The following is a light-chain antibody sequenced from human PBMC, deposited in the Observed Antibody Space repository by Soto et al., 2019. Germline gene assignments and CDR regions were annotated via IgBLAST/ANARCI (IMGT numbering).Light chain of an antibody. V-gene: IGKV1-13*02. CDR3: QQFNSYGFT. CDR1: QGISSA. J-gene: IGKJ3*01. CDR2: DAS. Sequence: AIQLTQSPSSLSASVGDRVTITCRASQGISSALAWYQQKPGKAPKLLIYDASSLESGVPSRFSGSGSGTDFTLTISSLQAEDFATYYCQQFNSYGFTFGPGTKVDIK.